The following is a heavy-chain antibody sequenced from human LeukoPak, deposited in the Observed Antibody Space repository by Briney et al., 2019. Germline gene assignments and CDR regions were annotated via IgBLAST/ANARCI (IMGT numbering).Heavy chain of an antibody. CDR1: GGSFSGYY. J-gene: IGHJ4*02. CDR2: INHSGST. CDR3: AVWFGEGDY. Sequence: SETLSLTCAVYGGSFSGYYWSWIRQPPGKGLEWIGEINHSGSTNYNPSLKSRVTISVDTSKNQFSLKLSAVTAADTAVYYCAVWFGEGDYWGQGTLVTVSS. V-gene: IGHV4-34*01. D-gene: IGHD3-10*01.